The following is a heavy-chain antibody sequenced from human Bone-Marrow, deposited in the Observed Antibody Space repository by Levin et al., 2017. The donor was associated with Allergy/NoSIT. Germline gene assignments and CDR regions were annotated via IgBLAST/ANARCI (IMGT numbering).Heavy chain of an antibody. Sequence: AASVKVSCKLSGGAFSNYAVNWLRQAPGQGLEWVGTIVPISDITNYARKFRGRVTITADESTTTVNMELSSLRCEDTAVYFCATLEIGSYPLWCQGTLVTVSS. D-gene: IGHD3-3*01. CDR3: ATLEIGSYPL. V-gene: IGHV1-69*13. CDR2: IVPISDIT. J-gene: IGHJ4*02. CDR1: GGAFSNYA.